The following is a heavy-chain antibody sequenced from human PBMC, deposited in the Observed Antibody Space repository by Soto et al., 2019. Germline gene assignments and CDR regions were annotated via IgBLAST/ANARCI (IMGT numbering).Heavy chain of an antibody. CDR3: ASLLRGYSGTGDY. CDR2: IIPIFGTA. Sequence: QVQLVQSGAEVKKPGSSVKVSCKASGGTFSSYAISWVRQAPGQGLEWMGGIIPIFGTAKYAQKFQGRVTITADESTSTAFMELSSLRSEDTAVYYCASLLRGYSGTGDYWGQGTLVTVSS. V-gene: IGHV1-69*12. CDR1: GGTFSSYA. J-gene: IGHJ4*02. D-gene: IGHD5-12*01.